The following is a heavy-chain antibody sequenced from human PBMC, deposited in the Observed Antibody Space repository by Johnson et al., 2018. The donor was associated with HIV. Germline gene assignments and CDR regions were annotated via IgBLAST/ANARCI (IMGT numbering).Heavy chain of an antibody. J-gene: IGHJ3*02. CDR3: AGDHHWVVTTGPHASFDI. CDR1: GFTFSSYA. Sequence: QVQLVESGGGVVQPGRSLRLSCAASGFTFSSYAMHWVRQAPGKGLEWVAVISYDGSNKYYADSVKGRFTISRDNSKNTLYLQMNSLRAVDTAVYYCAGDHHWVVTTGPHASFDILGQGTLVTVSS. V-gene: IGHV3-30*04. D-gene: IGHD3-22*01. CDR2: ISYDGSNK.